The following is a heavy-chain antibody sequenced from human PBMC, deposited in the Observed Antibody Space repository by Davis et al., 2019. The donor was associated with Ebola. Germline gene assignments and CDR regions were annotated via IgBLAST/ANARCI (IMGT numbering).Heavy chain of an antibody. V-gene: IGHV4-61*08. Sequence: PSETLSLTCTVSGGSISSGGYYWTWIRQPPGKGLEWIGYIDYSGSTNFNPSLKTRITMSVDTSKSQFALRLRSVTAADTAVYYCARVEAGRYDAFDVWGQGTMVTVSS. CDR3: ARVEAGRYDAFDV. CDR1: GGSISSGGYY. D-gene: IGHD2-15*01. CDR2: IDYSGST. J-gene: IGHJ3*01.